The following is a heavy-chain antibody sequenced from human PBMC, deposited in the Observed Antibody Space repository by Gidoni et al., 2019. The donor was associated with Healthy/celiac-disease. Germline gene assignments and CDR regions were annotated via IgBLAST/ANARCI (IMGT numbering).Heavy chain of an antibody. D-gene: IGHD6-13*01. CDR2: LRYDGSNK. CDR3: AKDRKGIAAAGTELLY. Sequence: QVQLVESGGGVVQPGGSLILSCAAAVSPFSSDGMHWVRQAPGKGLEWVAFLRYDGSNKYYADSVKGRFTISRDNSKNTLYLQMNSLRAEDTAVYYCAKDRKGIAAAGTELLYWGQGTLVTVSS. V-gene: IGHV3-30*02. CDR1: VSPFSSDG. J-gene: IGHJ4*02.